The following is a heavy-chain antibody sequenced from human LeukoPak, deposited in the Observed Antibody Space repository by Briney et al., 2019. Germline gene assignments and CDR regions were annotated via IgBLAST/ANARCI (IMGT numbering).Heavy chain of an antibody. CDR2: ISGSGGDT. CDR3: AKDQNYESSGYYGGFDC. J-gene: IGHJ4*02. D-gene: IGHD3-22*01. Sequence: GGSLRLSCAASGFSFSSHVMHWVRQAPGKGREWVSGISGSGGDTYYADSVKGRSTISRDNSKNTLNLQMNSLRAEGTALYYCAKDQNYESSGYYGGFDCRGQGTLVTVSS. CDR1: GFSFSSHV. V-gene: IGHV3-23*01.